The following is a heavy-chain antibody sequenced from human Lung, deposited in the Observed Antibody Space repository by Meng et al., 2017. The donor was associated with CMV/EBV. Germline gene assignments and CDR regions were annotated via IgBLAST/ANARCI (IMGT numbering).Heavy chain of an antibody. CDR3: VGYANSHYGMDV. CDR1: GFTFTTFW. V-gene: IGHV3-7*01. Sequence: GGSXRLXCAASGFTFTTFWMTWVRQAPGKGLERVANIKEDGSGQWYVDSVKGRFTISRDNAKQSVYLQMDSLRTEDTAVYYCVGYANSHYGMDVWGQGTTVTVSS. J-gene: IGHJ6*02. D-gene: IGHD2-21*01. CDR2: IKEDGSGQ.